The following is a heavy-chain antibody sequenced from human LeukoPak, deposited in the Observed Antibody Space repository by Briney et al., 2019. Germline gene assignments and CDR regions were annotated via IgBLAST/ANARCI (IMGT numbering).Heavy chain of an antibody. Sequence: PGRSLRLSCAPSGFTFSSYAMHWVRQAPGKGLEWVAVISYDGSNKYYADSVKGRFTISRDNSKNTLYLQMNSLRAEDTAVYYCARSRGELWDYYYYGMDVWGQGTTVTVSS. CDR2: ISYDGSNK. CDR3: ARSRGELWDYYYYGMDV. CDR1: GFTFSSYA. V-gene: IGHV3-30-3*01. D-gene: IGHD1-26*01. J-gene: IGHJ6*02.